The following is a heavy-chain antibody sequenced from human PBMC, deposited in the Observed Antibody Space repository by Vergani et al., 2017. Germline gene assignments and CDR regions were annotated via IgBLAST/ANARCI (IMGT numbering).Heavy chain of an antibody. CDR3: TRVGIQVWLLQADAFDI. CDR1: GFTFGDYA. J-gene: IGHJ3*02. D-gene: IGHD5-18*01. CDR2: SRSKAYGGTT. Sequence: EVQLVESGGGLVQPGRSLRLSCTASGFTFGDYAMSWVRQAPGKGLEWVGFSRSKAYGGTTEYAASVKGRFTISRDDSKSIAYLQMNSLKPEDTAVYYCTRVGIQVWLLQADAFDIWGQGTMVTVSS. V-gene: IGHV3-49*04.